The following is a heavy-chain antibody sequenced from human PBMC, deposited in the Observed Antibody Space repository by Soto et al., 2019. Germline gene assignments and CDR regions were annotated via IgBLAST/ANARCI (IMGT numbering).Heavy chain of an antibody. D-gene: IGHD6-13*01. CDR2: ISGSGGST. J-gene: IGHJ4*02. V-gene: IGHV3-23*01. CDR1: GFTFSSYA. Sequence: EVQLLESGGGLVQPGGSLRLSCAASGFTFSSYAMRWVRQAPGKGLEWVSAISGSGGSTYYADSVKGRFTISRDNSKNTLYLQMNSLRAEDMALYYCARRGPGTYFDYWGQGTLVTVSS. CDR3: ARRGPGTYFDY.